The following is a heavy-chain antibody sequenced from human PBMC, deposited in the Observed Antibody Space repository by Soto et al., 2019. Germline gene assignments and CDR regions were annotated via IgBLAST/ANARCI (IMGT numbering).Heavy chain of an antibody. V-gene: IGHV4-39*07. CDR3: ARVTEGDSSGFDY. CDR2: IYYSGST. CDR1: GGSISSTSYY. D-gene: IGHD3-22*01. J-gene: IGHJ4*02. Sequence: SETLSLTCTVSGGSISSTSYYWDWIRQPPGKGLEWIGNIYYSGSTYYNPSLKSRVTISGDTSKNQFSLMLSSVTAADTAVYYCARVTEGDSSGFDYWGQRSLVTLSS.